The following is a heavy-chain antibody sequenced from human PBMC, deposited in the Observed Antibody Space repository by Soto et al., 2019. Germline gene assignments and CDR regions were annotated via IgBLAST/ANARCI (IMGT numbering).Heavy chain of an antibody. Sequence: EVQLLESGGGLVQHGGSLRLSCAASGFTFSSYVMSWVRQAPGKGLEWVSAISGSGGSTYYGDSVKGRFTISRDNSKNTLYLQMNSLRAEDTAVYYCAKVRADYYDSSGPIDYWGQGTLVTVSS. CDR1: GFTFSSYV. D-gene: IGHD3-22*01. CDR2: ISGSGGST. CDR3: AKVRADYYDSSGPIDY. V-gene: IGHV3-23*01. J-gene: IGHJ4*02.